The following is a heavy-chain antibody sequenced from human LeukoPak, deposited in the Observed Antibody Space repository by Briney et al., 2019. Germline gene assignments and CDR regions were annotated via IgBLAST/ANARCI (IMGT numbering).Heavy chain of an antibody. J-gene: IGHJ4*02. CDR1: GGSISSYY. CDR2: IYYSGST. CDR3: ARDGTTAGNYYDY. Sequence: SETLSLTCTVSGGSISSYYWSWIRQPPGKGLEWIGYIYYSGSTNYNPSHKSRVTISVDTPKNQFSLKLSSVTAADTTIYYCARDGTTAGNYYDYWGQGTLVTVSS. D-gene: IGHD6-13*01. V-gene: IGHV4-59*01.